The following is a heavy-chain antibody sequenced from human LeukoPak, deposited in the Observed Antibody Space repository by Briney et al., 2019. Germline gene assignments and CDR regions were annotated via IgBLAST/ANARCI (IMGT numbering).Heavy chain of an antibody. V-gene: IGHV4-34*01. J-gene: IGHJ4*02. CDR1: GGSFSGYY. D-gene: IGHD3-10*01. CDR2: INHSGST. CDR3: ARGRITMVRGRRWGIDY. Sequence: PSETLSLTCAVYGGSFSGYYWSWIRQPPGKGLEWIGEINHSGSTNYNPSLKNRVTISVDTSKNQFSLKLSSVTAADTAVYYCARGRITMVRGRRWGIDYWGQGTLVTVSS.